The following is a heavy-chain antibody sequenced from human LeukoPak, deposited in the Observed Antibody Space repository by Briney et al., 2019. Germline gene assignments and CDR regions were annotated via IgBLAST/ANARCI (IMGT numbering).Heavy chain of an antibody. D-gene: IGHD2-21*01. J-gene: IGHJ3*02. V-gene: IGHV4-39*01. Sequence: SETLSLTCTVSGGSISSSSYYWGWIRQPPGKGQEWIGSIYYSGSTYYNPSLKSRVTISVDTSKNQFSLKLSSVTAADTAVYYCARAAPGDDAFDIWGQGTMVTVSS. CDR1: GGSISSSSYY. CDR3: ARAAPGDDAFDI. CDR2: IYYSGST.